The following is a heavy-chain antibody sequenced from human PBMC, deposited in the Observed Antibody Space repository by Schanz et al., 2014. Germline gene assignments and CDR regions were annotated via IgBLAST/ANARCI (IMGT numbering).Heavy chain of an antibody. D-gene: IGHD3-22*01. V-gene: IGHV3-30*18. CDR2: ISYDGSNK. Sequence: QVQLVESGGGLVKPGGSLRLSCAVSGFTVSSNHMSWVRQAPGKGLEWVAVISYDGSNKYYADSVKGRFTISRDNSKNTLYLQMNSLRAEDTAVYYCAKDPSHGDYDYYFDYWGQGTLVTVSS. J-gene: IGHJ4*02. CDR3: AKDPSHGDYDYYFDY. CDR1: GFTVSSNH.